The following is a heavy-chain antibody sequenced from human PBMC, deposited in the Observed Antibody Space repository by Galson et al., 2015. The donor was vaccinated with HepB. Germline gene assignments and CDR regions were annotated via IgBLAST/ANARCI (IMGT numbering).Heavy chain of an antibody. CDR2: ISGVGSNT. D-gene: IGHD2-15*01. V-gene: IGHV3-11*06. CDR1: GFTFSDYY. CDR3: ARARGSYAFDY. J-gene: IGHJ4*02. Sequence: SLRLSCAASGFTFSDYYMGWIRRAPGKGLEWVSYISGVGSNTNYADSVRGRFTISRDNAKNSLYLQMNSLRAEDTAVYYCARARGSYAFDYWGQGTLVTVSS.